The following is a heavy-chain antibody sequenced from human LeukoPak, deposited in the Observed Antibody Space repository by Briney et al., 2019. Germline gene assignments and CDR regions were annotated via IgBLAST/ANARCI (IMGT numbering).Heavy chain of an antibody. CDR2: IWYEERTK. CDR1: GFTFSSYG. J-gene: IGHJ5*02. Sequence: GGSLRLSCTASGFTFSSYGMHWVRQAPGNGLEWVATIWYEERTKYYIDSVKGRFTISRDNSKNTLYLQMNSLRAEDTAVYYCAKKKGSGWSRWFDPWGQGTLVTVSS. V-gene: IGHV3-33*06. D-gene: IGHD6-19*01. CDR3: AKKKGSGWSRWFDP.